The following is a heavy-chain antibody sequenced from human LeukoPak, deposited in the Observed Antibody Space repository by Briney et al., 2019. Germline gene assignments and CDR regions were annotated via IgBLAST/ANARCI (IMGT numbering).Heavy chain of an antibody. CDR2: ISYDGSNK. Sequence: GSLRLSCAASGFTFSSYAMHWVRQAPGKGLEWVAVISYDGSNKYYADSVKGRFTISRDNSKNTLHLQMNSLRAEDTAVYYCARDDHRGYSYGYGDYWGQGTLVTVSS. V-gene: IGHV3-30-3*01. CDR3: ARDDHRGYSYGYGDY. J-gene: IGHJ4*02. CDR1: GFTFSSYA. D-gene: IGHD5-18*01.